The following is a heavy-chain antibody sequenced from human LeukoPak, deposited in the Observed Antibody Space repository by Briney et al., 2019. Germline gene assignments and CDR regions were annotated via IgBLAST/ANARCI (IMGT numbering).Heavy chain of an antibody. CDR2: IHSGGTT. CDR1: GFTFSSYA. J-gene: IGHJ6*02. D-gene: IGHD6-25*01. Sequence: GGSLRLSCAASGFTFSSYAMSWVRQAPGKGLEWVSVIHSGGTTYYADSVKGRFTISRDNSKNTLYLQMNSLRAEDTAVYYCASRDRGYYCGMDVWGQGTTVTVSS. V-gene: IGHV3-66*01. CDR3: ASRDRGYYCGMDV.